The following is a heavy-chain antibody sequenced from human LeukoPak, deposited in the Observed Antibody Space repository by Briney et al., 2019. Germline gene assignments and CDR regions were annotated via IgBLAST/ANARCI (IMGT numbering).Heavy chain of an antibody. D-gene: IGHD1-26*01. CDR1: GYTFTGHY. J-gene: IGHJ6*04. V-gene: IGHV1-2*02. CDR2: INPNSGGT. Sequence: ASVKVSCKASGYTFTGHYMHWVRQAPGQGLEWMGWINPNSGGTNYAQKFQGRVTMTRDTSISTAYMELSRLRSDDTAVYYCARGLSGSYGSYVWGKGTTVTVSS. CDR3: ARGLSGSYGSYV.